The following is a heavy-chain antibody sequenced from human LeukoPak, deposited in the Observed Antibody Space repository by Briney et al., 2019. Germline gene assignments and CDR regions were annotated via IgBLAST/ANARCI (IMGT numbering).Heavy chain of an antibody. CDR2: ISGSGDNT. CDR3: AKMKGHPLPKYYMDV. J-gene: IGHJ6*01. Sequence: GGSLRLSCAAPGFTFSSYAMSWVRQAPGKGLERVSGISGSGDNTLYADSVKGRFTISRDNSKNTLYLEMNSLRAEDTAIYYCAKMKGHPLPKYYMDVWGQGTTVTVSS. D-gene: IGHD1-26*01. CDR1: GFTFSSYA. V-gene: IGHV3-23*01.